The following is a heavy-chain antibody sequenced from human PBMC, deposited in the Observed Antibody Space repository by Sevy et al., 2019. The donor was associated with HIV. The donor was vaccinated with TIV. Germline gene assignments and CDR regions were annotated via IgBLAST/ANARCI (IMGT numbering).Heavy chain of an antibody. Sequence: GESLKISCAASGFTFSNYAMSWVRQAPGKGLEWVSTFSFGCCKINNADSVKGRFTISRDNSKNTLYLQMNSLRAEDTALYCCAREGCSKPHDYWGQGTLVTVSS. V-gene: IGHV3-23*01. CDR2: FSFGCCKI. D-gene: IGHD2-2*01. CDR3: AREGCSKPHDY. CDR1: GFTFSNYA. J-gene: IGHJ4*02.